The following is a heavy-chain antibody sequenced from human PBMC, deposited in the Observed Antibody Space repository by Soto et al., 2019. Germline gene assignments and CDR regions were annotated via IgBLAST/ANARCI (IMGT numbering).Heavy chain of an antibody. V-gene: IGHV3-48*02. CDR3: VSAWKGNSYGYLY. D-gene: IGHD5-18*01. CDR2: INPGSVTR. Sequence: EVQLVESGGGLVQPGGSLRLSCAVSGLTFTTYNFNWVRQAPGKGLEWISFINPGSVTRHYADSVKGRFTISRDNAKNSLYLQMNSLTDADTAVYYCVSAWKGNSYGYLYWGQGTLVSVSS. J-gene: IGHJ4*02. CDR1: GLTFTTYN.